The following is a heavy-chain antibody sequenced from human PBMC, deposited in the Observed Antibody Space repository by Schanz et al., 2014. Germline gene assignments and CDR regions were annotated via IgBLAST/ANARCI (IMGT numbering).Heavy chain of an antibody. V-gene: IGHV3-66*01. CDR3: ARTTNPFNFDSWPYLDY. Sequence: QLVESGGGLVKPGGSLRLSCAASGFTFSDYYMSWIRQAPGKGLEWVSFIYGGSTYYTDSVKGRFTISRDNSKNTLYLQMNSLRAEDTAVYYCARTTNPFNFDSWPYLDYWGQGTLVTVSS. CDR2: IYGGST. D-gene: IGHD3-9*01. CDR1: GFTFSDYY. J-gene: IGHJ4*02.